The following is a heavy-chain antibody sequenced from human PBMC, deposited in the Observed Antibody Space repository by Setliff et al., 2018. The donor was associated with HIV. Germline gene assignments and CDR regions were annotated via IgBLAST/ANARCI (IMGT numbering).Heavy chain of an antibody. V-gene: IGHV4-34*01. D-gene: IGHD6-13*01. J-gene: IGHJ5*02. Sequence: PSETLSLTCAVYGGSFSDYYWTWICQSPGKGLEWIGDIHHSGITNYRPSLKSRVTMSVDTSKNQFSLKLTSVTAADTAVYYCASLRRSSWYPWFDPWGQGNLVTVSS. CDR1: GGSFSDYY. CDR3: ASLRRSSWYPWFDP. CDR2: IHHSGIT.